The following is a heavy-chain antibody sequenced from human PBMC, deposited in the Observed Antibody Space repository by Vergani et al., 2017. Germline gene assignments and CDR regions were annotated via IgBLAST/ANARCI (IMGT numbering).Heavy chain of an antibody. CDR3: TKGSRGYTGYFFDY. Sequence: QVQLVESGGGVVQPGRSLRLSCAASGFTFSSYGLHWVRQAPGKGFEWVSIISDNGGTTYYADSVKGRFTISRDNSKDTLYLQMNSLRADDTAVYYCTKGSRGYTGYFFDYWGQGTLATVSS. CDR2: ISDNGGTT. CDR1: GFTFSSYG. J-gene: IGHJ4*02. D-gene: IGHD5-12*01. V-gene: IGHV3-33*06.